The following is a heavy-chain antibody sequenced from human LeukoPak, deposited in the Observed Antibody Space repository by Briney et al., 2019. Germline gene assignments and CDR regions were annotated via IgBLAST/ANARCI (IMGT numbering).Heavy chain of an antibody. CDR2: INHSGST. V-gene: IGHV4-34*01. CDR3: ARGAAVGDHFDY. J-gene: IGHJ4*02. CDR1: GGSFSGYY. Sequence: SETLSLTCAVYGGSFSGYYWSWIRQPPGKGLEWIGEINHSGSTNYNPSLKSRVTISVDTSKSQFSLKLSSVTAADTAVYYCARGAAVGDHFDYWGQGTLVTVSS. D-gene: IGHD3-10*01.